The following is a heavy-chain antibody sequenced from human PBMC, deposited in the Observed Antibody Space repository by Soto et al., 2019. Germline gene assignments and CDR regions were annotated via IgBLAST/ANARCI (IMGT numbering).Heavy chain of an antibody. CDR3: ARDGYCSGGSCYSVPVFDY. CDR2: IWYDGGNK. V-gene: IGHV3-33*01. Sequence: PGGSLRLSCAASGFTFSSYGMHWVRQVPGKGLEWVAVIWYDGGNKYYADSVKGRFTISRDNSKNTLYLQMNSLRAEDTAVYYCARDGYCSGGSCYSVPVFDYWGQGT. J-gene: IGHJ4*02. D-gene: IGHD2-15*01. CDR1: GFTFSSYG.